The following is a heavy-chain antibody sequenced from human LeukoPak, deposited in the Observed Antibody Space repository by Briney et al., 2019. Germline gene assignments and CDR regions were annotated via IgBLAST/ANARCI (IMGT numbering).Heavy chain of an antibody. Sequence: ASVKVSCKASGYTFTSYAMNWVRQAPGQGLEWMGWINPNSGGTNYAQKFQGRVTMTRDTSISTAYMELSRLRSDDTAVYYCARPSEYYFDYWGQGTMVSVSS. CDR1: GYTFTSYA. CDR2: INPNSGGT. J-gene: IGHJ4*02. V-gene: IGHV1-2*02. CDR3: ARPSEYYFDY.